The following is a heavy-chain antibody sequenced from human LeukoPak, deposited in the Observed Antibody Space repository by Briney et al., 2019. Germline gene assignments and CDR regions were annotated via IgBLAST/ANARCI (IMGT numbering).Heavy chain of an antibody. Sequence: SETLSLTCTVSGGSISSYYWSWIRQPPGKGLEWIGYIYYSGSTNYNPSLKSRVTISVDTSKNQFSLKLSSVTAADTAVYYCARQEYYDFWSGYYPDYWGQGTLVTVSS. J-gene: IGHJ4*02. CDR3: ARQEYYDFWSGYYPDY. CDR1: GGSISSYY. V-gene: IGHV4-59*01. CDR2: IYYSGST. D-gene: IGHD3-3*01.